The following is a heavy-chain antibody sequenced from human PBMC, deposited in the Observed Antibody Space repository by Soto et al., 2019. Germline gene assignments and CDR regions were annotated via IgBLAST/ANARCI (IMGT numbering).Heavy chain of an antibody. CDR3: ERGQEVGAHFFDS. V-gene: IGHV3-13*01. D-gene: IGHD2-15*01. CDR2: IGTAGDT. CDR1: GFTFSGFD. J-gene: IGHJ4*02. Sequence: GGSLRLSXEASGFTFSGFDMHWVRQPTGKGLEWVSTIGTAGDTYYAVSVKGRFTISRDNAKNSLSLQMNSLRAGDTAVYFCERGQEVGAHFFDSWGQGTQVTVSS.